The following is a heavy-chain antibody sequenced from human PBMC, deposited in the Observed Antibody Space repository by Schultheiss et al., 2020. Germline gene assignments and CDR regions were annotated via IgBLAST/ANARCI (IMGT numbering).Heavy chain of an antibody. V-gene: IGHV3-30-3*01. Sequence: GESLKISCAASGFTFSSYAMHWVRQAPGKGLEWVALISYDGSNKYYADSVKGRFTISRDNSKNTLYLQMNSLRAEDTAVYYCARDIGTNYYYYGMDVWGLGTTVTVSS. CDR3: ARDIGTNYYYYGMDV. CDR2: ISYDGSNK. J-gene: IGHJ6*02. CDR1: GFTFSSYA. D-gene: IGHD1-1*01.